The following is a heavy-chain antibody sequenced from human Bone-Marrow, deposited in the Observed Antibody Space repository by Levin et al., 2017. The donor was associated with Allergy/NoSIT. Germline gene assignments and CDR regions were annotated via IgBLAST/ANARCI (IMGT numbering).Heavy chain of an antibody. Sequence: VASVKVSCKASGYTFTSYDINWVRQATGQGLEWMGWMNPNSGNTGYAQKFQGRVTMTRNTSISTAYMELSSLRSEDTAVYYCARGSFGATVDYFDYWGQGTLVTVSS. J-gene: IGHJ4*02. D-gene: IGHD4-23*01. CDR1: GYTFTSYD. V-gene: IGHV1-8*01. CDR2: MNPNSGNT. CDR3: ARGSFGATVDYFDY.